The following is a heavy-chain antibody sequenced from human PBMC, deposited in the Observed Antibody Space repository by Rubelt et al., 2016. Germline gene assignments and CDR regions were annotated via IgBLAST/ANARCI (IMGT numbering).Heavy chain of an antibody. CDR3: ARGGEYSSSPFDY. Sequence: GGSLRLSCAVSAFSFHDHYMSWFRKAPGKGLEWVSYISHTSSYIDYADSVKGRFAISRDNAKNTLYLQMNSLRAEDTAVYYCARGGEYSSSPFDYWGQGTLVTVSS. CDR2: ISHTSSYI. V-gene: IGHV3-11*04. J-gene: IGHJ4*02. D-gene: IGHD6-6*01. CDR1: AFSFHDHY.